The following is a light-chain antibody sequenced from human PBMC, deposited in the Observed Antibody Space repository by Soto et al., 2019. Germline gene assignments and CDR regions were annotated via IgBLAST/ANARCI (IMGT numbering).Light chain of an antibody. J-gene: IGLJ1*01. Sequence: QSVLTQPPSASGSPGQSVTISCTGTSSDVGAYNYVSWYQQHPGKAPKLIIYEVTKRPSGVPDRFSGSKSGNTASLTVSWLQADDEADYYCSSYAGSNNFRVFGTGTKVTVL. CDR2: EVT. CDR1: SSDVGAYNY. V-gene: IGLV2-8*01. CDR3: SSYAGSNNFRV.